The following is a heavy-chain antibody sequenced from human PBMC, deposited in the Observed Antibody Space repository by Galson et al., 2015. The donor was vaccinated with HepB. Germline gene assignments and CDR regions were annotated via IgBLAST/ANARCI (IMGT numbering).Heavy chain of an antibody. Sequence: SETLSLTCAVYGGSFSGYYWSWIRQPPGKGLEWIGEINHSGSTNYNPSLKSRVTISVDTSKNQFSLKLSSVTAADTAVYCCARPTNLIIGRYFQHWGQGTLVTVSS. V-gene: IGHV4-34*01. J-gene: IGHJ1*01. CDR3: ARPTNLIIGRYFQH. CDR2: INHSGST. D-gene: IGHD3-10*01. CDR1: GGSFSGYY.